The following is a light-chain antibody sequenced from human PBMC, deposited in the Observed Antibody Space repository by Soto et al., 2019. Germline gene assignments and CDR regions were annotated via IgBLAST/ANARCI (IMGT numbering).Light chain of an antibody. CDR2: DDS. Sequence: SYELTQLPSVSVAPGQTASITCGGNNIGSKSVHWYQQKPGQAPVLVVYDDSDRPSGIPERFSGSNSGNTATLTISRVEAGDEADYYCQVWDSSSDHPYVFGTGTKVTVL. CDR1: NIGSKS. CDR3: QVWDSSSDHPYV. V-gene: IGLV3-21*02. J-gene: IGLJ1*01.